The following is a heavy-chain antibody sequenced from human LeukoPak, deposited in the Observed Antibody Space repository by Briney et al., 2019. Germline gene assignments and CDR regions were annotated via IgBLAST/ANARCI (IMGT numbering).Heavy chain of an antibody. V-gene: IGHV3-48*03. J-gene: IGHJ4*02. CDR1: GFTFNIYE. D-gene: IGHD4-17*01. CDR2: ISSSGSTI. Sequence: PGGSLRLPCAASGFTFNIYEINWVRQAPGKGLEWVSYISSSGSTIYYADSVKGRFTISRDNAKNSLYLQMNSLRAEDTAVYYCARETRYGDYYFDYWGQGTLVTVSS. CDR3: ARETRYGDYYFDY.